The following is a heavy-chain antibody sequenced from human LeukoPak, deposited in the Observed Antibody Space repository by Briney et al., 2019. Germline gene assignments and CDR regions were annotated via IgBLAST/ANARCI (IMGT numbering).Heavy chain of an antibody. V-gene: IGHV4-59*01. CDR1: GGSISRYY. CDR3: ARTAKYYYGSETYYFFDY. Sequence: PSETLSLTCTVSGGSISRYYWSWIRQPPEKGLEWIGYISYTGSTTYNSSLKSRVTISLDTSQNQFSLKLTSVTPADTAVYYCARTAKYYYGSETYYFFDYWGQGTLVTVSS. J-gene: IGHJ4*02. D-gene: IGHD3-10*01. CDR2: ISYTGST.